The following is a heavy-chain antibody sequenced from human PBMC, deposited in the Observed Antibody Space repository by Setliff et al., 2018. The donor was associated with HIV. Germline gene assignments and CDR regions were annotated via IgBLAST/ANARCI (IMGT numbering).Heavy chain of an antibody. CDR2: ISRSSATV. CDR1: GFTFTAYS. V-gene: IGHV3-48*04. CDR3: ARDLGTGAFDI. Sequence: TGGSLRLSCATSGFTFTAYSMNWVRQAPGKGLEWVSYISRSSATVNYADSVKGRFTISRDNSKNSLYLQMNSLRAEDTAVYYCARDLGTGAFDIWGQGTMVTVSS. J-gene: IGHJ3*02.